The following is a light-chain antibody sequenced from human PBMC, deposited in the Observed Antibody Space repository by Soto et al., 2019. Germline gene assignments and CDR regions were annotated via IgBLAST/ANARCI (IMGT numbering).Light chain of an antibody. CDR1: QGISTY. J-gene: IGKJ1*01. CDR2: GAS. Sequence: IQLTQSPSSLSASVGDRVTITCRASQGISTYLNWYQQKPGKAPKLLIYGASSLQSGVPSRFSGSGSGTDFTLTISSLQPEDFGTYYCQQSFSTPRTFGQGTKVDIK. CDR3: QQSFSTPRT. V-gene: IGKV1-39*01.